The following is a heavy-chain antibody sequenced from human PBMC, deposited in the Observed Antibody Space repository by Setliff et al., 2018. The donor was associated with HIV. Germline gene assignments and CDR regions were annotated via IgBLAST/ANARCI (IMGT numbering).Heavy chain of an antibody. J-gene: IGHJ1*01. CDR1: GYIFTSYW. V-gene: IGHV5-51*01. CDR3: ARPYSSSAGHFQH. D-gene: IGHD6-6*01. CDR2: IYPGDSDT. Sequence: GESLKISCKTSGYIFTSYWIDWVRQMPGQGLEWMGSIYPGDSDTIYSPSFQGRVTISADKSNRTAYLQWNTLKASDTALYYCARPYSSSAGHFQHWGQGTLVTVSS.